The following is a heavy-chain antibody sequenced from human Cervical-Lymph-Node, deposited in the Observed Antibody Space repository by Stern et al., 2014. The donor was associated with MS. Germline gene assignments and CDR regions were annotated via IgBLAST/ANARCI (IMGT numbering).Heavy chain of an antibody. CDR2: IGTAGET. V-gene: IGHV3-13*01. CDR1: GFTFSNYD. Sequence: EVQLVESGGGLVQPGGSLRLSCAASGFTFSNYDMHWVRQATGKGLAWVARIGTAGETHYQDSVKGRFTISRENAKDSLYLQMNSLRAGDTAIYYCVRDHPYDFWSGWRYGMDVWGQGTTVTVSS. D-gene: IGHD3-3*01. CDR3: VRDHPYDFWSGWRYGMDV. J-gene: IGHJ6*02.